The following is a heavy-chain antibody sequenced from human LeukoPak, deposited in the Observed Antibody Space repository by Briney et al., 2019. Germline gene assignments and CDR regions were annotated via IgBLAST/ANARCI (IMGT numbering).Heavy chain of an antibody. D-gene: IGHD4-17*01. Sequence: PGRSLRLSCAASGFTISAYAMHWVRRAPDRGLEWVAVVSYDGTNKYYADSVKGRFTISRDMSKNTVYLQMNSLRPEDTAVYSCARTPMTYGDYRGWFDPWGQGTQVTVSS. V-gene: IGHV3-30-3*01. CDR1: GFTISAYA. CDR3: ARTPMTYGDYRGWFDP. J-gene: IGHJ5*02. CDR2: VSYDGTNK.